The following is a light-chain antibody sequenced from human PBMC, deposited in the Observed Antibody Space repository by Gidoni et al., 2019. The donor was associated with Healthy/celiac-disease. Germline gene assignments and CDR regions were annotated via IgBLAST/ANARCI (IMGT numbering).Light chain of an antibody. Sequence: DIQMTQSPSSLSASVGDRVTITCRASQSISSYLNWYQQKPGKAPKLLIYAASSLQSGVPSRFSGSGSGTDFTLTISSLQPEDFATYYCQQGYSTACSFXXXTKLEIK. CDR3: QQGYSTACS. CDR2: AAS. V-gene: IGKV1-39*01. J-gene: IGKJ2*04. CDR1: QSISSY.